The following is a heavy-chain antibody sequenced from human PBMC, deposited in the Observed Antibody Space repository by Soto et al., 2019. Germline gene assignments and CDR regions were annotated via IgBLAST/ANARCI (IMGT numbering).Heavy chain of an antibody. Sequence: PGGSLRLSCAASGFTFSSYAMHWVRQAPGKGLEWVAVISYDGSNKYYADSVKGRFTISRDNSKNTLYLQMNSLRAEDTAVYYCAKGQQLAPDYWGQGTLVTVSS. CDR3: AKGQQLAPDY. CDR2: ISYDGSNK. CDR1: GFTFSSYA. J-gene: IGHJ4*02. D-gene: IGHD6-13*01. V-gene: IGHV3-30*04.